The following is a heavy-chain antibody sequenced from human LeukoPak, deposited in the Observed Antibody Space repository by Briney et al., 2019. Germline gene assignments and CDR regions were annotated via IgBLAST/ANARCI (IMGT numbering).Heavy chain of an antibody. CDR3: ARRAPSHDFDD. V-gene: IGHV3-21*01. CDR2: ISTTSGNI. J-gene: IGHJ4*02. CDR1: GFTFSSYS. Sequence: GGSLRLSCAAAGFTFSSYSMNWVRQAPGKGLEWVAAISTTSGNIYYADSVKGRFTISRDNAKNSLYLQMNSLRVEDTALYYCARRAPSHDFDDWGQGTLVTVSS.